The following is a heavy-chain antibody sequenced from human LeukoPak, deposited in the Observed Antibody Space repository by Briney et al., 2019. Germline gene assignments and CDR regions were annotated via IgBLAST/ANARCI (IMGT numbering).Heavy chain of an antibody. J-gene: IGHJ6*02. CDR1: GYTFTSYA. V-gene: IGHV7-4-1*02. Sequence: GASVKVSCKASGYTFTSYAMNWVRQAPGQGLEWMEWINTNTGNPTYAQGFTGRFVFSLDTSVSTAYLQISSLKAEDTAVYYCARDSTSNDFWSGYYAYYYYYYGMDVWGQGTTVTVSS. CDR3: ARDSTSNDFWSGYYAYYYYYYGMDV. D-gene: IGHD3-3*01. CDR2: INTNTGNP.